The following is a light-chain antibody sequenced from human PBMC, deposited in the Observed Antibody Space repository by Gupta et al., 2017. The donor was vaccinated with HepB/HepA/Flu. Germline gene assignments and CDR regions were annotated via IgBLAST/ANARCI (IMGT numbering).Light chain of an antibody. J-gene: IGLJ2*01. V-gene: IGLV3-1*01. Sequence: DLTKPPSVSVSPGQTASIPCSGSKLGNNYVCWYQQKPGQSPVLVIFEDNKRPSGILERFSGSNSRNTATLTISGTQTIDEADYYCQAWDSTTVIFGGGTRLSVL. CDR3: QAWDSTTVI. CDR2: EDN. CDR1: KLGNNY.